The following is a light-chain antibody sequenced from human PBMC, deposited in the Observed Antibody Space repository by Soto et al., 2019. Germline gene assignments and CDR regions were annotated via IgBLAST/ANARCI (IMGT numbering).Light chain of an antibody. V-gene: IGKV1-5*01. CDR3: QQYNSYWR. Sequence: DIQIIQSPSSLSASVRERVTNTCRPSHHIRGYLNWYQQKPGKAPKLLIYDASSWESGVPSRFSGSGSGTEFTLTISSLQPDDFATYNCQQYNSYWRFCQGTKV. CDR2: DAS. J-gene: IGKJ1*01. CDR1: HHIRGY.